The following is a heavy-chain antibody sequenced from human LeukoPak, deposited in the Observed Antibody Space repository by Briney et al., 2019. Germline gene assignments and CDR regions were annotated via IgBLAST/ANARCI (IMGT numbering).Heavy chain of an antibody. CDR1: GYTFTSYY. Sequence: GASVKVSCKASGYTFTSYYMHWVRQAPGQGLEWMGIINPSGGSTSYAQKFQGRVTMTRDTSTSTVYMELSSLKSEDTAVYYCARFRNILTGFDPWGQGTLVTVSS. J-gene: IGHJ5*02. V-gene: IGHV1-46*01. D-gene: IGHD3-9*01. CDR2: INPSGGST. CDR3: ARFRNILTGFDP.